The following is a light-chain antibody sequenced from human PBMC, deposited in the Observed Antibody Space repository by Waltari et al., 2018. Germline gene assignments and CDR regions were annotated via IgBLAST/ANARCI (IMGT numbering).Light chain of an antibody. CDR3: QQSYSTLVT. CDR2: AAS. V-gene: IGKV1-39*01. J-gene: IGKJ2*01. Sequence: DIQMTQSPSSLSASVGDRVTITCRASQSISSYLNWYQQKPGKAPKLLIYAASSVQSGFPSRFSGSGSGTDFTLTISSLQPEDFATYYCQQSYSTLVTFGQGTKLEIK. CDR1: QSISSY.